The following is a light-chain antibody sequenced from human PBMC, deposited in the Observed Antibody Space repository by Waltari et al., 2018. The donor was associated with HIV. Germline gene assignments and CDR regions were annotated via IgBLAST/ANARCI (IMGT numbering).Light chain of an antibody. Sequence: QSVLTQPPSVSAAPGQKVTISCSGSSSNIGNQYVSWYQQLPGTAPKLLIYDTNTLPSGIADRFSGSKSGTSATLGITGLQTGDEADYYCGTWDSSLNSWEFGGGTKVTVL. J-gene: IGLJ3*02. CDR1: SSNIGNQY. CDR3: GTWDSSLNSWE. V-gene: IGLV1-51*01. CDR2: DTN.